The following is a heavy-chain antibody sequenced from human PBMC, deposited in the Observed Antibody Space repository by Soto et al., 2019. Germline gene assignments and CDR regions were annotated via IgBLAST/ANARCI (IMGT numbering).Heavy chain of an antibody. CDR3: AKDSEYRRGFDY. CDR2: ISGSGGST. V-gene: IGHV3-23*01. CDR1: GFTVSSNY. D-gene: IGHD5-18*01. Sequence: PGGSLRLSCAASGFTVSSNYMSWVRQAPGKGLEWVSAISGSGGSTYYADSVKGRFTISRDNSKNTLYLQMNSLRAEDTAVYYCAKDSEYRRGFDYWGQGTLVTVSS. J-gene: IGHJ4*02.